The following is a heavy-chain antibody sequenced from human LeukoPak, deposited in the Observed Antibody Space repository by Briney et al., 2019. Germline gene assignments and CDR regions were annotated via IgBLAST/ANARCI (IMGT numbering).Heavy chain of an antibody. J-gene: IGHJ4*02. CDR3: ARDGGNNFDY. CDR1: GVSISSGGYY. CDR2: IYYSGST. V-gene: IGHV4-31*03. Sequence: SETLSLTYTVSGVSISSGGYYWSWIRQHPGKGLEWIGYIYYSGSTDYNPSLKSRVSISEDTSKNQFSLKVSSVTAADTAVYYCARDGGNNFDYWGQGTLVTVSS. D-gene: IGHD3-16*01.